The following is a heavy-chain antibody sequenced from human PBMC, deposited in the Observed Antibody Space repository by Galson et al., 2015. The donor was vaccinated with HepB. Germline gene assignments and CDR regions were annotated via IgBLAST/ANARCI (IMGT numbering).Heavy chain of an antibody. CDR1: GDSVSSISAA. V-gene: IGHV6-1*01. CDR2: TYYRSKWYN. J-gene: IGHJ4*02. Sequence: CAISGDSVSSISAAWNWIRQSPSRGLEWLGRTYYRSKWYNDYAVSVKSRITISPDTSKNQFSLQLNSVTPEDTAVYFCAREVGTAMPFEHWGQGTLVTVSS. D-gene: IGHD5-18*01. CDR3: AREVGTAMPFEH.